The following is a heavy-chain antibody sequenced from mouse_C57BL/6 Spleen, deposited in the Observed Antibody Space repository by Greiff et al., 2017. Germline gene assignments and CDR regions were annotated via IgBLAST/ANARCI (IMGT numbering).Heavy chain of an antibody. CDR2: IYPRDGST. CDR3: ASAYYSNYGAMDY. CDR1: GYTFTDHT. V-gene: IGHV1-78*01. J-gene: IGHJ4*01. D-gene: IGHD2-5*01. Sequence: VQLQQSDAELVKPGASVKISCKVSGYTFTDHTIHWMKQRPEQGLEWIGYIYPRDGSTKYNEKFKGKATLTAAKSSSTAYMQLNSLTSEDSAVYFCASAYYSNYGAMDYWGQGTSVTVSS.